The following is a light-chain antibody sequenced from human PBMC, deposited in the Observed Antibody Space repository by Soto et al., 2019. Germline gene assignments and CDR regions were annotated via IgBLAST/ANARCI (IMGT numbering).Light chain of an antibody. V-gene: IGLV1-44*01. Sequence: QSVLTQPPSASGTPGQRVTISCSGSSSNIGSKSVNWYQQLPGTAPKLLIHSNSQRPSGVPDRFSGSKSGTSASLAISGLQSEDEADYYCAAWDDRLSAYVFGTGTKLTVL. CDR3: AAWDDRLSAYV. CDR1: SSNIGSKS. J-gene: IGLJ1*01. CDR2: SNS.